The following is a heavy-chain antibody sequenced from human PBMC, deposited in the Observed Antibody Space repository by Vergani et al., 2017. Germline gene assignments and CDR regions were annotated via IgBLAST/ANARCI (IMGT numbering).Heavy chain of an antibody. Sequence: QVQLVQSGAEVKKPVASVKVSCKTSGYTFTNYYIHWVRQAPGQGLEWMGIINPSGGSTTYAQQFQGRLTMTRDTSTSTVYMDLNNLRTEDTAIYYCAKQYFVSGNYLFDYWGHGTLVTVSS. J-gene: IGHJ4*01. V-gene: IGHV1-46*01. CDR1: GYTFTNYY. CDR2: INPSGGST. CDR3: AKQYFVSGNYLFDY. D-gene: IGHD3-10*01.